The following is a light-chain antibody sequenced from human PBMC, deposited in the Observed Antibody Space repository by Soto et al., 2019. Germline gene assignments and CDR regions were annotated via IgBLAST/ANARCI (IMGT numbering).Light chain of an antibody. J-gene: IGLJ3*02. V-gene: IGLV3-21*02. CDR2: DVS. CDR1: NIGGKS. Sequence: ELPQPPSVSVAPGQTARITCGGNNIGGKSVHWYQQKPGQAPVLVVNDVSDRPSGIPERFSGSKSGNTATLTISRVEAGDEADYYCQVWDSSSDHVVFGGGTKVTVL. CDR3: QVWDSSSDHVV.